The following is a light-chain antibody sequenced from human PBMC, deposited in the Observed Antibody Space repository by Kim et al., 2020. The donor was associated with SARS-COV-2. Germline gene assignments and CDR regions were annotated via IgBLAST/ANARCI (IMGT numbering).Light chain of an antibody. V-gene: IGLV4-60*03. CDR2: VEGSGSY. CDR3: ETWDSNTRV. CDR1: SGHSNHI. J-gene: IGLJ3*02. Sequence: PVQHTWTMSSGHSNHIIAWHQQQPGEAPRYLMKVEGSGSYSKGSGVPARFSGSSSGAGRYLTISNLQSEDEADYYCETWDSNTRVFGGGTQLTVL.